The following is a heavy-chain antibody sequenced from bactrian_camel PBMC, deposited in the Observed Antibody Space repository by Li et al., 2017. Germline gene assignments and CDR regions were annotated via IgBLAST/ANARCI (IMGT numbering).Heavy chain of an antibody. J-gene: IGHJ4*01. CDR3: AAGWSYGVGTLLRRHYDY. CDR2: SNGGSA. D-gene: IGHD5*01. V-gene: IGHV3S53*01. CDR1: KYSYSSKC. Sequence: HVQLVESGGGLVQPGGSLRLSCAASKYSYSSKCMGCFRRTPGTEREGVASNGGSAKYADSVKGRFTISQDNAKKTTYLQMDHLKTVDTAIYYCAAGWSYGVGTLLRRHYDYWGQGTQVTVS.